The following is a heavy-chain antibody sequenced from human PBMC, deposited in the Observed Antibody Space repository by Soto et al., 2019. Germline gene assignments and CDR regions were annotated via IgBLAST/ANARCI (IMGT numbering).Heavy chain of an antibody. Sequence: AAVKCSFKASGYTFTSYGISWVRQAPGQGLEWMGWIRAYNGNTNYAQKLQGRVTMTTDTSTSKAYMELRSLRSDDTAVYYCALAMFRGVIDSWGQWTRVTVS. CDR2: IRAYNGNT. V-gene: IGHV1-18*04. D-gene: IGHD3-10*01. CDR1: GYTFTSYG. CDR3: ALAMFRGVIDS. J-gene: IGHJ4*02.